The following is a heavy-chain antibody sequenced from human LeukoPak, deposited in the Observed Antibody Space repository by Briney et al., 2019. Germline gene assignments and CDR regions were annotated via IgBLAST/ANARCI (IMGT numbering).Heavy chain of an antibody. CDR2: IIPIFGTA. J-gene: IGHJ3*02. CDR3: ARVTLPQSITMIVVVYDAFDI. V-gene: IGHV1-69*13. Sequence: ASVKVSCKASGGTFSSYAISWVRQAPGQGLEWMGGIIPIFGTANYAQKLQGRVTITADESTSTAYMELSSLRSEDTAVYYCARVTLPQSITMIVVVYDAFDIWGQGTMVTVSS. D-gene: IGHD3-22*01. CDR1: GGTFSSYA.